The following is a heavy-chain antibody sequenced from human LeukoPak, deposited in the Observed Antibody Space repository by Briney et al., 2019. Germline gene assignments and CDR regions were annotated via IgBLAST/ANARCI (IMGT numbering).Heavy chain of an antibody. J-gene: IGHJ6*02. V-gene: IGHV4-59*08. CDR2: IYYSGST. CDR1: GDSIRSYY. CDR3: ARTQGYYDFWSGYYKDYYYGMDV. D-gene: IGHD3-3*01. Sequence: SETLSLTCTVSGDSIRSYYWSWIRQPPGKGLEWIGYIYYSGSTNYNPSLKSRVTISLDTSKNHFSLKLSSVTAADTAVYYCARTQGYYDFWSGYYKDYYYGMDVWGQGTTVTVSS.